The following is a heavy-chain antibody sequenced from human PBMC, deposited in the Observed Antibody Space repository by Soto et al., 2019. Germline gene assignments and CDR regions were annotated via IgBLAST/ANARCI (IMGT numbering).Heavy chain of an antibody. CDR2: IYYSGST. CDR3: ARGGITGTTANWFDP. D-gene: IGHD1-7*01. CDR1: GGSISSGGYY. Sequence: TSETLSLTCTVSGGSISSGGYYWSWIRQHPGKGLEWIGYIYYSGSTYYNPSLKSRVTISVDTSKNQFSLKLSSVTAADTAVYYCARGGITGTTANWFDPWGQGTLVTVSS. J-gene: IGHJ5*02. V-gene: IGHV4-31*03.